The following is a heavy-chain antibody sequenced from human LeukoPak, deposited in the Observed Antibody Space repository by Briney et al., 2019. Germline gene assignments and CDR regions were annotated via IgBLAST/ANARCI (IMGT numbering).Heavy chain of an antibody. CDR1: GGSISSDGYY. Sequence: PSETLSLTCTVSGGSISSDGYYWSWIRQHPGKGLEWIGYIYYSGSTYYNPSLKSRVTISVDTSKNQFSLKLSSVTAADTAVYYCARVPVVPAATPIGVWFDPWGQGTLVTVSS. CDR3: ARVPVVPAATPIGVWFDP. V-gene: IGHV4-31*03. CDR2: IYYSGST. J-gene: IGHJ5*02. D-gene: IGHD2-2*01.